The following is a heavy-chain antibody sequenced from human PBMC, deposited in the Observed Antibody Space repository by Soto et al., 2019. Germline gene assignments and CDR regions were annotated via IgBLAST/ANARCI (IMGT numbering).Heavy chain of an antibody. D-gene: IGHD5-18*01. CDR3: ARSPYSYGKPYHFDY. Sequence: EASVKVSCKASGYTFANYGVGWVRQAPGQGLVWMGWISAHTGSANYAQEFQGRVAVTTDTSTSTASMEVRSLRSDDTAVYYCARSPYSYGKPYHFDYWGQGTLVTVSS. CDR1: GYTFANYG. CDR2: ISAHTGSA. J-gene: IGHJ4*02. V-gene: IGHV1-18*04.